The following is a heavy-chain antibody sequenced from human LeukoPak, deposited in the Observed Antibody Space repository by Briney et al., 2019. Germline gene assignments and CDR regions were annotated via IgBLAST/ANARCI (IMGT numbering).Heavy chain of an antibody. Sequence: SVKVSCKASGGTFSSYAISWVRQAPGQGLEWMGGITPMFGTANYAQKFQGRVTIIADESTSTAYMELSSLRSEDTAVYYCARAESYYYYGMDVWGQGTTVTVSS. CDR1: GGTFSSYA. J-gene: IGHJ6*02. V-gene: IGHV1-69*01. CDR3: ARAESYYYYGMDV. CDR2: ITPMFGTA.